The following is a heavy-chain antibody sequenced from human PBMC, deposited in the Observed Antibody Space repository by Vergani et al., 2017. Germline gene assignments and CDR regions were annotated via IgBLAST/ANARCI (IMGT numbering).Heavy chain of an antibody. V-gene: IGHV4-30-2*01. Sequence: QLQLQESGSGLVKPSQTLSLTCAVSGDSITNGGFSWNWIRQPPGKGPEWIGSVYYSGTTYYNPSLGGRVTMSIDKSKNHFSLTLTSVTAADSAFYFCARGQTGYSRDWSTYFFYMDVWGKGTTVTVSS. J-gene: IGHJ6*03. CDR3: ARGQTGYSRDWSTYFFYMDV. CDR1: GDSITNGGFS. D-gene: IGHD3/OR15-3a*01. CDR2: VYYSGTT.